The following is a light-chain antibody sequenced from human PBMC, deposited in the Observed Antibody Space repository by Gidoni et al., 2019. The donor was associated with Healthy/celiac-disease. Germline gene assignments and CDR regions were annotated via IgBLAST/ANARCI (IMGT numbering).Light chain of an antibody. V-gene: IGKV3-20*01. Sequence: EIVLTQSPGTLPLSPGERATLSCRASQSVRSNYLAWYQQKPGQAPRLLIYGASSRATGIPDRVSGSGSGTDFTLTISRLEAEDFAVYYCQQYGSSPRTFGQGTKVEIK. CDR1: QSVRSNY. CDR3: QQYGSSPRT. CDR2: GAS. J-gene: IGKJ1*01.